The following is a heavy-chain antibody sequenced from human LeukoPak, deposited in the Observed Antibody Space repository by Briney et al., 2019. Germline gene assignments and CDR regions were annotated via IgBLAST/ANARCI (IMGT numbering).Heavy chain of an antibody. D-gene: IGHD5-24*01. CDR2: ISSSGSAI. Sequence: GGSLRLSCAASGFTFSSYEMNWVRQAPGKGLEWVSYISSSGSAIYYADSVKGRFTISRDNAKNSLYLQMNSLRAEDTAVYYCARGMATRFDYWGQGTLVTVSS. CDR3: ARGMATRFDY. CDR1: GFTFSSYE. V-gene: IGHV3-48*03. J-gene: IGHJ4*02.